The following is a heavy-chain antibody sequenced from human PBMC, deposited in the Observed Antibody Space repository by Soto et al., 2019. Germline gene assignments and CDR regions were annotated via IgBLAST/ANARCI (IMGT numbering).Heavy chain of an antibody. D-gene: IGHD3-3*01. J-gene: IGHJ4*02. CDR3: ASPTYYDFWSGYYRDY. Sequence: GGSLRLSCAASGFTFSSYEMNWVRQAPGKGLEWVSYISSSGSTIYYADSVKGRFTISRDNAKNSLYLQMNSLRAEDTAVYYCASPTYYDFWSGYYRDYWGQGTLVTVSS. CDR1: GFTFSSYE. V-gene: IGHV3-48*03. CDR2: ISSSGSTI.